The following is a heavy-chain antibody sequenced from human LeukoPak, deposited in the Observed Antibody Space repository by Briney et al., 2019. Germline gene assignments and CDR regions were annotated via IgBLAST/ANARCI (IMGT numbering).Heavy chain of an antibody. D-gene: IGHD6-19*01. Sequence: VGSLRLSCAASGFTFSSYGMSWVRQAPGKGLEWVSAISGSGGSTYYADSVKGRFTISRDNSKNTLYLQMNSLRAEDTAIYYCAKRGSGITVAADYWGQGTLVTVSS. CDR2: ISGSGGST. V-gene: IGHV3-23*01. J-gene: IGHJ4*02. CDR3: AKRGSGITVAADY. CDR1: GFTFSSYG.